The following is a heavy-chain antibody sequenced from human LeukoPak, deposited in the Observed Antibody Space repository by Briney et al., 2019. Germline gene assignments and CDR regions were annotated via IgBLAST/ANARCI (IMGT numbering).Heavy chain of an antibody. Sequence: GGSLRLSCAASGFTFSSYAMSWVRQVPGKGLEWVSAISGSGGSTYYADSVKGRFTISRDNSKNTLYLQMNSLRAEDTAVYYCAKLGDIVVVPAAMAYFQHWGQGTLVTVSS. V-gene: IGHV3-23*01. D-gene: IGHD2-2*01. CDR2: ISGSGGST. J-gene: IGHJ1*01. CDR1: GFTFSSYA. CDR3: AKLGDIVVVPAAMAYFQH.